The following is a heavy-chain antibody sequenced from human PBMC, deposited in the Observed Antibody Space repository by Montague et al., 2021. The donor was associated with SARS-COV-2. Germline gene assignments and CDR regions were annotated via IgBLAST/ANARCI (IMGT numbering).Heavy chain of an antibody. V-gene: IGHV4-39*01. D-gene: IGHD1-1*01. Sequence: SETLFPTCTVSSASISNDIYYWGWIRQPPGKGPEWIGGSRYGGTSYYNPSLKSRVTISIDTSKNQCSLTMTAVTAADTAVYFCARQDIQLRFDLWGRGTLVTVSS. CDR3: ARQDIQLRFDL. CDR1: SASISNDIYY. CDR2: SRYGGTS. J-gene: IGHJ2*01.